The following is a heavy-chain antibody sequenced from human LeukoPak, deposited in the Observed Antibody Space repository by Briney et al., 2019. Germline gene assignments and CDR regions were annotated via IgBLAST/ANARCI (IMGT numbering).Heavy chain of an antibody. J-gene: IGHJ4*02. D-gene: IGHD3-22*01. CDR1: GFTFDDYA. V-gene: IGHV3-9*01. Sequence: GGSLRLSCAASGFTFDDYAMHWVRQAPGKGLEWVSGISWNSGSIGYADSVKGRFTISRDNAKNSLYLQMNSLRAEDTALYYCAKDINDSSGYSYWGQGTLVTVSS. CDR3: AKDINDSSGYSY. CDR2: ISWNSGSI.